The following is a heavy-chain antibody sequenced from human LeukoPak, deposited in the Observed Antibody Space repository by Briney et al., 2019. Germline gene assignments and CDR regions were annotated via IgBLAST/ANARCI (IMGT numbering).Heavy chain of an antibody. CDR3: AKELNSGSGRYSFPFYFDY. CDR2: LDGSGFTT. CDR1: GFTFSTYA. D-gene: IGHD1-26*01. Sequence: GGSLRLSCAASGFTFSTYAMSWVRQAPGKGLEWVSALDGSGFTTFYADSVKGRFTISRDNSKNTLYLQMNSLRAEDTAVYFCAKELNSGSGRYSFPFYFDYWGQGTLVTVSS. J-gene: IGHJ4*02. V-gene: IGHV3-23*01.